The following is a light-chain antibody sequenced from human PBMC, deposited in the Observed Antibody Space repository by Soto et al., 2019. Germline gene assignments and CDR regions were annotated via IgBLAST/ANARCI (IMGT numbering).Light chain of an antibody. CDR3: ETWDSDTHV. CDR1: SGHRSYI. V-gene: IGLV4-60*02. J-gene: IGLJ2*01. Sequence: QTVVTQSSSASASLGSSVKLTCTLSSGHRSYIIAWHQQQPGKAPRYLMKLEGSGSYNKGSGVPDRFSGSSSGADRFLTISNVHFEDEADYYCETWDSDTHVFGGGTKLTVL. CDR2: LEGSGSY.